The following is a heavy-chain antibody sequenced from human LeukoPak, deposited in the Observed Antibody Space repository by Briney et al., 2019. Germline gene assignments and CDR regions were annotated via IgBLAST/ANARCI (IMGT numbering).Heavy chain of an antibody. V-gene: IGHV4-38-2*01. CDR1: GYSISSGYY. CDR2: IYHSGST. D-gene: IGHD3-10*01. J-gene: IGHJ4*02. CDR3: ASSLIKGSGSYTFDY. Sequence: PSETLSLTCAVSGYSISSGYYWGWIRQPPWKGLEWIGSIYHSGSTYYNPSLKSRVTISVDTSKNQFSLKLSSVTAADTAVYYCASSLIKGSGSYTFDYWGQGTLVTVSS.